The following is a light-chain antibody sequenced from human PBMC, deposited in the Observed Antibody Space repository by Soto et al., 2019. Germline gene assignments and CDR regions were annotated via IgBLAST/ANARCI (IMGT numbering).Light chain of an antibody. J-gene: IGKJ1*01. V-gene: IGKV3D-15*01. CDR3: QQYNNWPPVT. CDR1: QSVRTY. CDR2: DAS. Sequence: EIVLTQSPVTLSLSPGERATLSCRASQSVRTYLAWYQVKPGQAPRLLIYDASRRASGVPARFSGSGSGTEFPLTISSLQSEDFPVYYCQQYNNWPPVTFVQGTKVDIK.